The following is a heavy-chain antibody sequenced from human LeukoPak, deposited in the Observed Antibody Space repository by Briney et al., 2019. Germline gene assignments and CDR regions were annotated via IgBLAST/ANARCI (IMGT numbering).Heavy chain of an antibody. CDR3: ARRSGRGYERIDY. D-gene: IGHD5-12*01. V-gene: IGHV4-61*02. CDR1: GGSISSGSYY. CDR2: IYTSGST. Sequence: KTSETLSLTCTVSGGSISSGSYYWSWIRQPAGKGLEWIGRIYTSGSTNYNPSLKSRVTISVDTSKNQFSLKLSSVTAADTAVYYCARRSGRGYERIDYWGQGTLVTVSS. J-gene: IGHJ4*02.